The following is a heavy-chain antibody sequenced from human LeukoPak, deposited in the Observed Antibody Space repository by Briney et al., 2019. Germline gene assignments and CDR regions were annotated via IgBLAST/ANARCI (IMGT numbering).Heavy chain of an antibody. V-gene: IGHV4-39*01. CDR1: GGSISSSSYY. CDR3: ARHIKIVVVPDPLNWFDP. J-gene: IGHJ5*02. Sequence: PSETLSLTCTVSGGSISSSSYYWGWIRQPPGKGLEWIGSIYYSGSTYYNPSLKSRVTISVDTSKNQFSLKLSSVTAADTAVSYCARHIKIVVVPDPLNWFDPWGQGTLVTVSS. CDR2: IYYSGST. D-gene: IGHD2-2*01.